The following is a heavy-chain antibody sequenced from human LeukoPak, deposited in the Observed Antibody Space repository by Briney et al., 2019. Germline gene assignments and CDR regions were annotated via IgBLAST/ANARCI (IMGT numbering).Heavy chain of an antibody. D-gene: IGHD2-21*02. CDR1: GFTFSSYA. CDR2: ISYDGSNK. J-gene: IGHJ5*02. V-gene: IGHV3-30-3*01. CDR3: ARDGFSSAINS. Sequence: GRSLRLSCAASGFTFSSYAMHWVRQAPGKGLEWVAVISYDGSNKYYADSVKGRFTISRDNSKNTLYLQMNSLRAEDTAVYYCARDGFSSAINSWGQGTLVTVSS.